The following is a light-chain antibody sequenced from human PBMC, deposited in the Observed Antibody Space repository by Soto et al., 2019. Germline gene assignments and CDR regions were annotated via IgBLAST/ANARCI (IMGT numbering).Light chain of an antibody. V-gene: IGLV2-14*01. CDR3: SSYTSVSTLYV. Sequence: QSVLTQPASLSGSPGQSITISCTGTSSDIGGYTFVSWYQHHPGKAPKLMIYEVTSRPSGVSDRFSGSKSGNTASLTISGLQPEDEADYYCSSYTSVSTLYVFGTGTKLTVL. CDR2: EVT. CDR1: SSDIGGYTF. J-gene: IGLJ1*01.